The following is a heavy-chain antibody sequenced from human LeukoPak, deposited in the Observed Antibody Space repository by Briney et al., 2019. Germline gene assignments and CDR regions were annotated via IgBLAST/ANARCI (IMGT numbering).Heavy chain of an antibody. Sequence: SETLSLTCAVSGYSITSGFYWGWIRQPPGKGLEWIGSIYHSGSTYYNPSLKSRVTISVDTSKNQFSLKLSSVTAADTAVYYCARGQVAVNWFDPWGQGTLVTVSS. CDR1: GYSITSGFY. V-gene: IGHV4-38-2*01. J-gene: IGHJ5*02. CDR3: ARGQVAVNWFDP. CDR2: IYHSGST. D-gene: IGHD2-15*01.